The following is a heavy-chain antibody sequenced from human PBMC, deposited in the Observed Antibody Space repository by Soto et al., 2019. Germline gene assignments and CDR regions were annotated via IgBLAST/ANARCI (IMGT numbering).Heavy chain of an antibody. CDR1: GYTFTSYY. J-gene: IGHJ4*02. D-gene: IGHD3-22*01. CDR2: INPSGGST. Sequence: GASVKVSCKASGYTFTSYYMHWVRQAPGQGLEWMGIINPSGGSTSYAQKFQGRVTITRDTSAITAYMELSSLRSEDTAVYYCARDWTHYDSSGPGDYWGQGTLVTVSS. CDR3: ARDWTHYDSSGPGDY. V-gene: IGHV1-46*01.